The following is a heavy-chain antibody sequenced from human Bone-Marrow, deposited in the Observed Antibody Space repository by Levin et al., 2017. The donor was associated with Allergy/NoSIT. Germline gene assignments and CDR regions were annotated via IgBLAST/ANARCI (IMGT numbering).Heavy chain of an antibody. CDR1: GFTFSNHY. V-gene: IGHV3-11*01. J-gene: IGHJ4*02. D-gene: IGHD3-10*01. CDR2: VNGGGERI. CDR3: AKAGAPIAVD. Sequence: GGSLRLSCVSSGFTFSNHYMSWIRQAPGKGLEWVSYVNGGGERIYYADSVKGRFTTSRDNAKNSLYLQMNSLRLDDPAVYYCAKAGAPIAVDWGQGTLVTVSS.